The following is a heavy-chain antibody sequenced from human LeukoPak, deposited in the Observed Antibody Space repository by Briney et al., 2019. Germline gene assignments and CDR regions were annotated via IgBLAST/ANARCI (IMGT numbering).Heavy chain of an antibody. J-gene: IGHJ6*03. D-gene: IGHD6-6*01. CDR2: IRYDGSNK. V-gene: IGHV3-30*02. CDR1: GFTFSSYG. CDR3: ARVGGGIAARPGYYYYYMDV. Sequence: PGGSLRLSCAASGFTFSSYGMHWVRQAPGKGLEWVAFIRYDGSNKYYADSVKGRFTISRDNSKNTLYLQMNSLRAEDTAVYYCARVGGGIAARPGYYYYYMDVWGKGTTVTVSS.